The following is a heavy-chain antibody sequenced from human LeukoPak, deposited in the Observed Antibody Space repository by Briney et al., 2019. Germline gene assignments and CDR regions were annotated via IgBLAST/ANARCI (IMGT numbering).Heavy chain of an antibody. Sequence: SSETLSLTCTVSGGSISSLTYYWGWLRQPPGKGLERIPSIYYSGTTYYSPSLKSRITISVNRSNNQFSLRLSSVTAADTAVYFCAGYSSGWSSGGGYWGEGTLVTVSS. CDR1: GGSISSLTYY. CDR3: AGYSSGWSSGGGY. V-gene: IGHV4-39*01. CDR2: IYYSGTT. D-gene: IGHD6-19*01. J-gene: IGHJ4*02.